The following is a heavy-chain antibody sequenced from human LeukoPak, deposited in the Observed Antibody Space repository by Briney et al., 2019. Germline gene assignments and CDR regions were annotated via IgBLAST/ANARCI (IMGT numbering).Heavy chain of an antibody. CDR3: ARDPYYYDSSGYYFDY. CDR1: GGSISSSSYY. J-gene: IGHJ4*02. CDR2: IYYGGST. D-gene: IGHD3-22*01. V-gene: IGHV4-39*07. Sequence: PSETLSLTCTVSGGSISSSSYYWGWIRQPPGKGLEWIGSIYYGGSTYYNPSLKSRVTISVDTSKNQFSLKLSSVTAADTAVYYCARDPYYYDSSGYYFDYWGQGTLVTVSS.